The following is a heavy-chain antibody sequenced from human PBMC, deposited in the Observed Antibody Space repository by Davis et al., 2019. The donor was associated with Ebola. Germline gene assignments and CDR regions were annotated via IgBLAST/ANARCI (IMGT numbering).Heavy chain of an antibody. CDR1: GDSVSSNSAA. Sequence: SETLSLTCAISGDSVSSNSAAWNWIRQSPSRGLEWLGRTYYRSTWYNDYAVSVKSRITINPDTSKNQFSLQLNSVTPEDTAVYYCAREGFSSGWYYFDYWGQGTLVTVSS. V-gene: IGHV6-1*01. CDR2: TYYRSTWYN. D-gene: IGHD6-19*01. J-gene: IGHJ4*02. CDR3: AREGFSSGWYYFDY.